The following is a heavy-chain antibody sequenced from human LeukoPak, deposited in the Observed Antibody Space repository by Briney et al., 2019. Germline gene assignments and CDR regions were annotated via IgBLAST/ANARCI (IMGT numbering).Heavy chain of an antibody. CDR1: GFTFSSYA. V-gene: IGHV3-23*01. J-gene: IGHJ6*02. CDR3: ARMNQEATRRYYYYGMDV. D-gene: IGHD5-12*01. Sequence: GGSLRLSCAASGFTFSSYAMSWVRQAPGKGLEWVSAISGSGGSTYYADSVKGRFTISRDNSKNTLYLQMNSLRAEDTAVYYCARMNQEATRRYYYYGMDVWGQGTTVTVSS. CDR2: ISGSGGST.